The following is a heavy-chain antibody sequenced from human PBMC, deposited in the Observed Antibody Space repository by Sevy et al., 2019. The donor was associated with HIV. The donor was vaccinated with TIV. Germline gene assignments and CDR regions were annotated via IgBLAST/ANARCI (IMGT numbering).Heavy chain of an antibody. CDR3: ARAFRTVADYRLGY. CDR2: INPNSGGT. Sequence: ASVKVSCKASGYTFTDYYIHWVRQAPGQGLEWMGWINPNSGGTNYAQKFQGRVTMTRDTSISTAYMELSGVRSDDTAVSYCARAFRTVADYRLGYWGQGTLVTVSS. D-gene: IGHD2-15*01. V-gene: IGHV1-2*02. CDR1: GYTFTDYY. J-gene: IGHJ4*02.